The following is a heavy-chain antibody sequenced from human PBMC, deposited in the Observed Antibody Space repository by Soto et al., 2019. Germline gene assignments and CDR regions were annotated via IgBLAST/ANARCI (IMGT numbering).Heavy chain of an antibody. CDR1: GYTFTGYY. CDR3: ARVLRLGELSLNYFDY. V-gene: IGHV1-2*02. J-gene: IGHJ4*02. D-gene: IGHD3-16*02. Sequence: QVQLVQSGAEVKKPGASVKVSCKASGYTFTGYYMHWVRQAPGQGLEWMGWINPNSGGTNYAQKFQGRVTMPRDTSISTAYMELSRLRSDDTAVYYCARVLRLGELSLNYFDYWGQGALVTVSS. CDR2: INPNSGGT.